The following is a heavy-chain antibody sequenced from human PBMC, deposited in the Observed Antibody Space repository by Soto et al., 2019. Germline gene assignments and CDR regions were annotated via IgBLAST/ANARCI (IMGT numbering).Heavy chain of an antibody. CDR1: VGSFSGYY. CDR3: ASECAGRAPINI. J-gene: IGHJ3*02. Sequence: SETLSLTCAVYVGSFSGYYWSLIRQPPGKGLEWIGEINHSGSTNYNPSLKIRVTISVYTSKNQFSLKLSSVTAADTAIYYCASECAGRAPINIGGPGTRVTVSS. D-gene: IGHD2-21*01. CDR2: INHSGST. V-gene: IGHV4-34*01.